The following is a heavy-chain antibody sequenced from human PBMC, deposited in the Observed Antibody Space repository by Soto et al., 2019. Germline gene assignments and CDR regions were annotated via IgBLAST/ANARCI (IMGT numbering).Heavy chain of an antibody. Sequence: ASVKVSCKASGYTFTGYHMHWVRQAPGQGLEWMGWINPNSGGTNYAQKFQGWVTMTRDTSISTAYMELSRLRSDDTAVYYCARVKDSGSYSPRYGMDVWGQGTTVTVSS. CDR2: INPNSGGT. CDR1: GYTFTGYH. J-gene: IGHJ6*02. D-gene: IGHD1-26*01. V-gene: IGHV1-2*04. CDR3: ARVKDSGSYSPRYGMDV.